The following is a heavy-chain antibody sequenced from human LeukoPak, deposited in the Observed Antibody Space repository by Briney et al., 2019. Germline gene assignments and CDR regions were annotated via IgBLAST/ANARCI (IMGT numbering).Heavy chain of an antibody. V-gene: IGHV3-23*01. CDR2: STGSGGSA. Sequence: PGGCPRLCCAASGCSFISPAMSWVRQAPEQVPQWFSASTGSGGSAYYADSVKGRINISRDNSKSTLNLQMNSLRAEDTAIYYCAKDRTAARPYYFDYWGQGTLVTVSS. CDR3: AKDRTAARPYYFDY. D-gene: IGHD6-6*01. J-gene: IGHJ4*02. CDR1: GCSFISPA.